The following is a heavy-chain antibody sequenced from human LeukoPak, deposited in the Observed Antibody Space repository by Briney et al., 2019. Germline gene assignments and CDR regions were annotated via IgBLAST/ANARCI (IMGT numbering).Heavy chain of an antibody. V-gene: IGHV4-59*01. CDR2: IYYSGSA. J-gene: IGHJ4*02. CDR3: ARSYGSGNYFDY. Sequence: TSETLSLTCSVSGGSISTYYWSWIRQPPGKGLEWIGYIYYSGSANYNHSLKSRVTISVDTSKSQFSLKLSSVTAADTAVYYCARSYGSGNYFDYWGQGTLVTVSS. CDR1: GGSISTYY. D-gene: IGHD3-10*01.